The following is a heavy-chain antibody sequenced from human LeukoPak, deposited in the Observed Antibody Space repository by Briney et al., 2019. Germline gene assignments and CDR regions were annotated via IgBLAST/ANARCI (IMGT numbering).Heavy chain of an antibody. CDR2: IYDSGTM. J-gene: IGHJ4*02. V-gene: IGHV4-31*03. D-gene: IGHD4-17*01. CDR3: ARAPTVTTSD. CDR1: GGSISSGGYY. Sequence: SETLSLACTVSGGSISSGGYYWTWIRQLPGKGLEWIGDIYDSGTMSYNPSLKSRVTISEDTSKNQFSVKLSSVTAADTAVYYCARAPTVTTSDWGQGTLVTVSS.